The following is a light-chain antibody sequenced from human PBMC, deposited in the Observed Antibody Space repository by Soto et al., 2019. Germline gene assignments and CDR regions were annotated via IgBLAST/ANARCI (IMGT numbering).Light chain of an antibody. CDR3: QQSRYSPLS. J-gene: IGKJ4*02. Sequence: LSLSPGERATLSCRASQSVTSTYLAWYQQKPGQASSLLIYGASSRATGIPDRFSGSGSGTDFTFTICRLEPEDFAVYYCQQSRYSPLSFGGGTKVDIK. CDR1: QSVTSTY. V-gene: IGKV3-20*01. CDR2: GAS.